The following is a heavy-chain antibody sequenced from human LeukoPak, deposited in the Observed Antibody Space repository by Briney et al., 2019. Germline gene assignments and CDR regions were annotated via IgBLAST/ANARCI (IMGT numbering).Heavy chain of an antibody. CDR2: ISYDGSNK. CDR3: ARVDTAMVTSPIYYYGMDV. D-gene: IGHD5-18*01. Sequence: GGSLRLSCAASGFTFSDYGMHWVRQAPGKGLEWVAVISYDGSNKYYADSVKGRFTISRDNSKNTLYLQMNSLRAEDTAVYYCARVDTAMVTSPIYYYGMDVWGQGTTVTVSS. V-gene: IGHV3-30*03. CDR1: GFTFSDYG. J-gene: IGHJ6*02.